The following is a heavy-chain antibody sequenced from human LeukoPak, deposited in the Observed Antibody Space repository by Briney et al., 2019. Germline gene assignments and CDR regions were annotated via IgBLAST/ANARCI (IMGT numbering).Heavy chain of an antibody. J-gene: IGHJ4*02. CDR2: IIPIFGTT. CDR3: ARDYGDYVLDY. CDR1: GGTFSSYG. Sequence: AALVKVSCKASGGTFSSYGINWVRQAPGQGLERMGGIIPIFGTTNYAQKFQGRVTITADESTSTAYMELSSLRSEDTAVYYCARDYGDYVLDYWGQGTLVTVSS. D-gene: IGHD4-17*01. V-gene: IGHV1-69*13.